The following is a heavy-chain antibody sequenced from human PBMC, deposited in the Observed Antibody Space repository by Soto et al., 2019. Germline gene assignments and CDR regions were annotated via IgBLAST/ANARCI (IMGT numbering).Heavy chain of an antibody. CDR2: ISYDGSNK. V-gene: IGHV3-30-3*01. J-gene: IGHJ4*02. D-gene: IGHD3-3*01. Sequence: QVQLVESGGGVVQPGRSLRLSCAASGFTFSSYAMHWVRQAPGKGLEWVAVISYDGSNKYYADSVKGRFTISRDNSKNTLYLQMNSLRAEDTSEYYCARDKIWRAMDDWGQGTLVTVAS. CDR1: GFTFSSYA. CDR3: ARDKIWRAMDD.